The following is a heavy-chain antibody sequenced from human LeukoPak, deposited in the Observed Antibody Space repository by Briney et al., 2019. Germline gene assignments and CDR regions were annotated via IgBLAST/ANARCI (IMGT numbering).Heavy chain of an antibody. CDR1: GGSISSYY. Sequence: SETLSLTCTVSGGSISSYYWSWIRQPPGKGLEWIGYIYYSGSTNYNPSLKSRVTISVDTSKNQFSLKLSSVTAADTAVYYCARGRYSHGYPFDYWGQGTLVTVSS. D-gene: IGHD5-18*01. CDR3: ARGRYSHGYPFDY. J-gene: IGHJ4*02. V-gene: IGHV4-59*01. CDR2: IYYSGST.